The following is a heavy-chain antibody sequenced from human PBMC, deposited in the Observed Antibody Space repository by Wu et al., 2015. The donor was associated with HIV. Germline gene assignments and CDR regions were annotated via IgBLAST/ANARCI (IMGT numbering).Heavy chain of an antibody. CDR3: ARDAPRAESRGYSYGRSGMDV. D-gene: IGHD5-18*01. J-gene: IGHJ6*02. V-gene: IGHV1-2*02. CDR1: GYTFTGYY. Sequence: QVQLVQSGAEVKKPGASVKVSCKASGYTFTGYYMHWVRQAPGQGLEWMGWINPNSGGTNYAQKFQGRVTMTRDTSISTAYMELSRLRSDDTAVYYCARDAPRAESRGYSYGRSGMDVWGQGTTGHRLL. CDR2: INPNSGGT.